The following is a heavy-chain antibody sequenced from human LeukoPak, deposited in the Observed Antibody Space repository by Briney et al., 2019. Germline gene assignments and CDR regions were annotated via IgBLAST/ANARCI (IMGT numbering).Heavy chain of an antibody. CDR2: IYHSGST. D-gene: IGHD3-22*01. CDR1: GYSISSGYY. Sequence: SETLSLTCTVSGYSISSGYYWGWIRQPPGKGLEWIGSIYHSGSTYYNPSLKSRVTISADTSKNQFSLKLSSVTAADTAVYYCAREAYYYDSSGYSPGDYWGRGTLVTVSS. V-gene: IGHV4-38-2*02. CDR3: AREAYYYDSSGYSPGDY. J-gene: IGHJ2*01.